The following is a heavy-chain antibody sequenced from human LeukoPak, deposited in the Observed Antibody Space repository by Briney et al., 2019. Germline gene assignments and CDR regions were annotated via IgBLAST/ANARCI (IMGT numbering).Heavy chain of an antibody. Sequence: SQTLSLTCTVAGGSISSGSYYGSWIRQPAGKGLEWIGRIYTSGSTNYNPSLKSRVTISVDTSKNQFSLKLSSVTAADTAVYYCAREGYGDPLDYWGQGALVTVSS. D-gene: IGHD4-17*01. CDR2: IYTSGST. V-gene: IGHV4-61*02. CDR3: AREGYGDPLDY. J-gene: IGHJ4*02. CDR1: GGSISSGSYY.